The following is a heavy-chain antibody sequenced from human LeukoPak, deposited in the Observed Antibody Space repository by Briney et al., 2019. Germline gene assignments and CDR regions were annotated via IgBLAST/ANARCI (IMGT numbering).Heavy chain of an antibody. CDR1: GFTFSTYA. D-gene: IGHD2-2*01. J-gene: IGHJ4*02. V-gene: IGHV3-48*01. Sequence: GGSLRLSCAASGFTFSTYAMNWVRQAPGKGLEWVSFITGSSSTIYYADSVKGRFTISRDNAKNSLYLQMNSLRAEDTAVYYCASCSSTNCYWGQGTLVTVSS. CDR2: ITGSSSTI. CDR3: ASCSSTNCY.